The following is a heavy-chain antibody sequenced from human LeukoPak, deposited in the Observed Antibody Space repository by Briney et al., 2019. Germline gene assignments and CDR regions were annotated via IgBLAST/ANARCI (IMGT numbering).Heavy chain of an antibody. CDR2: IYFTGST. V-gene: IGHV4-39*01. D-gene: IGHD3-22*01. CDR1: GGSISSSSYY. Sequence: SETLSLTCTVSGGSISSSSYYWGWIRQPPGKGLEWIGSIYFTGSTFYSPSLKSRVTMSVDTSKNQFSLKLSSVTAADTAVYYCARQSPGSSGYYCVYWGQGTLVTVSS. J-gene: IGHJ4*02. CDR3: ARQSPGSSGYYCVY.